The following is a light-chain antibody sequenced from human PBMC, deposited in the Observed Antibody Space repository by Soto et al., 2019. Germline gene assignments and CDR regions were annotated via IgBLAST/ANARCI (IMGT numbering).Light chain of an antibody. CDR3: QHYYGTSPIT. J-gene: IGKJ5*01. CDR2: GAS. CDR1: QSVSSR. V-gene: IGKV3-20*01. Sequence: VFTQSPFTRCLSPRELATLSCRASQSVSSRLAWYQHKSGQAPRLLISGASGRATGIPDRFSGSGSGTDFTLTISRLEPEDFALYYCQHYYGTSPITFGQGTRLEIK.